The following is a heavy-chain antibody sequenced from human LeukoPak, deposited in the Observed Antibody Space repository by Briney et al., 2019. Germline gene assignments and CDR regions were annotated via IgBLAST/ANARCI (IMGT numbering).Heavy chain of an antibody. D-gene: IGHD3-10*01. Sequence: GGSLRLSCSASGYIFRRYWVSWVRQAPGKGLEWVANINEDGSQKNYVDSVKGRFIISRDNAKNSLYLQMTSLRDEDTAVYYCARGHSGNDYWGQGTLVTVSS. V-gene: IGHV3-7*02. CDR1: GYIFRRYW. CDR3: ARGHSGNDY. J-gene: IGHJ4*02. CDR2: INEDGSQK.